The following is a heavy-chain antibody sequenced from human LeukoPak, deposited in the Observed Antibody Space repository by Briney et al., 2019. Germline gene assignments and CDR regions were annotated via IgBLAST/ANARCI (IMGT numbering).Heavy chain of an antibody. D-gene: IGHD3-22*01. V-gene: IGHV1-2*02. Sequence: ASVKVSCKASGYTFTGYYMHWVRQAPGQGLEWMGWINPNSGGTNYAQKFQGRVTMTRDTSISTAYMELSRLRSDDTAVYYCARSYYDSSGRFDYWGQGILVTVTS. CDR2: INPNSGGT. CDR1: GYTFTGYY. J-gene: IGHJ4*02. CDR3: ARSYYDSSGRFDY.